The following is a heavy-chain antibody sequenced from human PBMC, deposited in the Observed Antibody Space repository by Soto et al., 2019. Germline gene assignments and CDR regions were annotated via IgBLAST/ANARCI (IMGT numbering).Heavy chain of an antibody. CDR3: ASFCSGGNCYSSIYFDY. CDR2: IYYSGRP. J-gene: IGHJ4*02. Sequence: QLQLLESGPRLVKPSETLSLTCTVSGDSISSHRYYWGWIRQPPGRGLEWIGSIYYSGRPYHSPSLKGRVTVSLDTSTNQFSLRLSSVTAADTAIYFCASFCSGGNCYSSIYFDYWGQGTLVTVSS. CDR1: GDSISSHRYY. D-gene: IGHD2-15*01. V-gene: IGHV4-39*01.